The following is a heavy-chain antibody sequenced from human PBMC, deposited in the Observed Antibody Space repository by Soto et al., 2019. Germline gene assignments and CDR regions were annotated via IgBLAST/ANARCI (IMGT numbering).Heavy chain of an antibody. J-gene: IGHJ6*02. CDR3: ARDGTTVTDNNTNKYYYYYYGMDV. V-gene: IGHV4-38-2*02. CDR1: GYSITSGYY. Sequence: LSLTCAVSGYSITSGYYWGWIRQPPGKGLEWIGSIYHSGSTYHNPSLKSRVTISVDTSKDQFSLKLSYVTAADTAVYYCARDGTTVTDNNTNKYYYYYYGMDVWGQGTKVTVSS. D-gene: IGHD4-17*01. CDR2: IYHSGST.